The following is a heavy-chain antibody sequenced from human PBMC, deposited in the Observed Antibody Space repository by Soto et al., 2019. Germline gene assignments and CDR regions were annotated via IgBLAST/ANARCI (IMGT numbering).Heavy chain of an antibody. J-gene: IGHJ6*03. CDR1: GDSISSSRYH. CDR2: IYYSGNT. Sequence: SETLSLTCTVSGDSISSSRYHWGWIRQPPGKGLEWIGTIYYSGNTYYNPSLKSRVTISVDTSKNQFALKVNSVIAADTAVYYCARHHTNLYYYYYMDVWGKGTTVTVSS. CDR3: ARHHTNLYYYYYMDV. V-gene: IGHV4-39*01.